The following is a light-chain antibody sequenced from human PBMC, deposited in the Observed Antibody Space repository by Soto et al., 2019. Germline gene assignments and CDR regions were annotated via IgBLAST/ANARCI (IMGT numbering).Light chain of an antibody. CDR1: SSDVGGYNY. V-gene: IGLV2-14*01. Sequence: QSALTQPASVSGSPGQSITISCTGTSSDVGGYNYVSWHQQHPGKAPKLMIFEVSYRPSGVSDRFSVSKSGNTASLTISGLQADDEADYYCSSNTRSSLYIFGTGTKLTVL. CDR2: EVS. J-gene: IGLJ1*01. CDR3: SSNTRSSLYI.